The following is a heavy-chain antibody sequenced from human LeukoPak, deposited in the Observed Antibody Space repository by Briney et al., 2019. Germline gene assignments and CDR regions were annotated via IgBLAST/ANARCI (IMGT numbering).Heavy chain of an antibody. V-gene: IGHV4-61*01. CDR1: GDSVSSDSYY. D-gene: IGHD3-22*01. CDR3: ARDSRGYYDSSGYFDH. J-gene: IGHJ4*02. CDR2: IYYSGTT. Sequence: ESSETLSLTCTVSGDSVSSDSYYWSWIRQPPGKGLEWIGYIYYSGTTKQNPSLKSRVTLSVDTSKNQLYLKLNSVTAADTAVYYCARDSRGYYDSSGYFDHWGQGTLVTVSS.